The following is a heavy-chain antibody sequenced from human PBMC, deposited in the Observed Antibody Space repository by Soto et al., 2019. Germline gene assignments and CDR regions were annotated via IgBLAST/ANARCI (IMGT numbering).Heavy chain of an antibody. CDR3: ASGVEMARFDY. D-gene: IGHD2-8*01. Sequence: QLQLQESGPGLVKPSETLSLTCTVSGGSISSSSYYWGWIRQPPGKGLEWIGSIYYSGSTYYNPSLKSRVTISVDTSKNQFSLKLSSVTAADTAVYYCASGVEMARFDYWGQGTLVTVSS. CDR2: IYYSGST. CDR1: GGSISSSSYY. V-gene: IGHV4-39*01. J-gene: IGHJ4*02.